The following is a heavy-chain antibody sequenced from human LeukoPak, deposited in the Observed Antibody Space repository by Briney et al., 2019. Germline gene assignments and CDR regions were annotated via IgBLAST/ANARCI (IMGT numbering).Heavy chain of an antibody. CDR2: IYSGGST. CDR3: ARGGGWFGELVDY. CDR1: GFTFSSYA. Sequence: GGTLRLSCAASGFTFSSYAMSWVRQALGKGLEWVSVIYSGGSTYYADSVKGRFTISRDNSKNTLYLQMNSLRAEDTALYYCARGGGWFGELVDYWGQGTLVTVSS. V-gene: IGHV3-53*01. D-gene: IGHD3-10*01. J-gene: IGHJ4*02.